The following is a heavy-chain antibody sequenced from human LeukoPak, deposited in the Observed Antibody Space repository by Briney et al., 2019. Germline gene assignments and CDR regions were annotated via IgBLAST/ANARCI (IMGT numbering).Heavy chain of an antibody. D-gene: IGHD3-22*01. J-gene: IGHJ5*02. CDR3: ARDDSSGYYH. CDR2: IYYSGST. Sequence: SETLSLTCTVSGGSISSYYWSWIRQPPGKGLEWIGYIYYSGSTNYNPSLKSRVTISVDTSKNQFSLKLSSVTAADTAVYYCARDDSSGYYHWGQGTLVTVSS. V-gene: IGHV4-59*12. CDR1: GGSISSYY.